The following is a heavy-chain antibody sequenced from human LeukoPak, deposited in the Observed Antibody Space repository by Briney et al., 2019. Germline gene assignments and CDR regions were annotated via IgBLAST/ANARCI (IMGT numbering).Heavy chain of an antibody. Sequence: ASVKVSCKASGYTFTGYYMHWVRQAPGQGLEWMGWINPNSGGTNYAQKFQGRVTMTTDTSTSTAYMELRSLRSDDTAVYYCARDLNGGLPNYWGQGTLVTVSS. J-gene: IGHJ4*02. V-gene: IGHV1-2*02. CDR1: GYTFTGYY. D-gene: IGHD4-23*01. CDR3: ARDLNGGLPNY. CDR2: INPNSGGT.